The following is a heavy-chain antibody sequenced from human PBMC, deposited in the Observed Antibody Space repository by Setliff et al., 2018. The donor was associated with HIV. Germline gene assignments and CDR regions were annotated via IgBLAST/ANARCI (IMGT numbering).Heavy chain of an antibody. J-gene: IGHJ5*02. D-gene: IGHD3-10*01. CDR1: TESLTRYD. V-gene: IGHV4-34*01. CDR2: IDDSGSV. Sequence: SETLSLTCAVYTESLTRYDWAWIRQSPEKGLEWIGEIDDSGSVIYNPSLQSRVTMSVDTSKNQFSLKVRSLTAADTGLYYCARVKSIKTTLVRLWPRFDLWGQGTQVTVSS. CDR3: ARVKSIKTTLVRLWPRFDL.